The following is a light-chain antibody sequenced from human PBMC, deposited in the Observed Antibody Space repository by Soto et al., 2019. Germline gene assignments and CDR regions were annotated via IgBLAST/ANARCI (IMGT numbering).Light chain of an antibody. CDR2: KAS. V-gene: IGKV1-5*03. Sequence: DIQMTQSPSSLSASVGGRVTITCLASQSISSWLAWYQQKPGKAPKLLIYKASSLESGVPSRFSGSGSGTEFTLTISSLQPDDFATYYCQQYNSYSPTFGQGTKVDIK. J-gene: IGKJ1*01. CDR1: QSISSW. CDR3: QQYNSYSPT.